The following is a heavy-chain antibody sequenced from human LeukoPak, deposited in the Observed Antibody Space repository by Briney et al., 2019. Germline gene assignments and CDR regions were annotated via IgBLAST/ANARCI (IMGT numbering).Heavy chain of an antibody. CDR3: ARETPPGLLGDY. D-gene: IGHD1-26*01. CDR1: GGTFSSYA. CDR2: IIPIFGTA. J-gene: IGHJ4*01. Sequence: SVKVSCKASGGTFSSYAISWVRQAPGQGLEWMGGIIPIFGTANYAQKFQGRVTITADESTSTAYMELSSLRSEDTAVYYCARETPPGLLGDYWGQEPWSPSPQ. V-gene: IGHV1-69*13.